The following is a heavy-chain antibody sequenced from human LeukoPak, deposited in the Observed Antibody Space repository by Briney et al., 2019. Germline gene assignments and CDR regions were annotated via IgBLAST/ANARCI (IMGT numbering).Heavy chain of an antibody. Sequence: PGGTLRLSCAASGFTFSRNGMTWVRQAPGKGLEWVSAISGSGGNTYYADSVKGRFTISRDNSKNTLYLQMNSLRAEDTAVYYCARGRSSGWMRYYYYMDVWGKGTTVTVSS. CDR3: ARGRSSGWMRYYYYMDV. J-gene: IGHJ6*03. D-gene: IGHD6-19*01. CDR2: ISGSGGNT. V-gene: IGHV3-23*01. CDR1: GFTFSRNG.